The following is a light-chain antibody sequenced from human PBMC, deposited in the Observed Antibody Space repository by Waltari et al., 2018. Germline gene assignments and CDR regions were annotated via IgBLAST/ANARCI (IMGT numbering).Light chain of an antibody. CDR2: LAS. CDR3: MQPLETPVT. Sequence: VMTQSPLSLPVTPGETASISCRSSPSLLHNNGYSYWDWYFQKPGQSPQRLIYLASNRASGVPDRFSGSGSGTEFTLTISRVEAEDVGVYYCMQPLETPVTFGQGTKLEI. CDR1: PSLLHNNGYSY. J-gene: IGKJ1*01. V-gene: IGKV2-28*01.